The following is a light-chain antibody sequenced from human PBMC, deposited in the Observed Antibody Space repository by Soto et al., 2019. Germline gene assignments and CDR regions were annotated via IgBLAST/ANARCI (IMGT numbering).Light chain of an antibody. V-gene: IGLV2-14*01. CDR3: CSYTSSSIGV. CDR1: SSDVGDYNY. J-gene: IGLJ3*02. CDR2: EVN. Sequence: QSALTQPASVSGSLGQSITISCSGTSSDVGDYNYVSWYQQHPGKAPKLIISEVNDRPSGVSNRFSGSKSGNTASLTISDLQADDESLYYCCSYTSSSIGVFGGGTKLTVL.